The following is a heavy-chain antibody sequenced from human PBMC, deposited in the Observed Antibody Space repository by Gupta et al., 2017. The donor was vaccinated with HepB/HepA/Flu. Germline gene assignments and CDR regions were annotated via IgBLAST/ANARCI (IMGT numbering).Heavy chain of an antibody. V-gene: IGHV2-5*01. CDR1: GFSLSTSGVG. Sequence: QITLKESGPTLVKPTQTLTLTCTFSGFSLSTSGVGVGWIRQPPGKALEWLALIYWNDDKRYSPSLKSRLTITKDTSKNQVILTMTNMDPVDTATYYCAQGVVPAVPRYWGQGTLVTVSS. J-gene: IGHJ4*02. D-gene: IGHD2-2*01. CDR2: IYWNDDK. CDR3: AQGVVPAVPRY.